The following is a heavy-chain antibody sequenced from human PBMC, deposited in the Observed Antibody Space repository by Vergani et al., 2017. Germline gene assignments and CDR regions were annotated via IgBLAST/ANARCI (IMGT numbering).Heavy chain of an antibody. Sequence: VQLVESGGGVVQPGRSLRLSCAASGFTFSSYSMNWVRQAPGKGLEWVSSISSSSSYIYYADSVKGRFTIARDNAKNSLYLQMNSLRAEDTAVYYCARGTSWSYDFWSCYYSGDYWGQGTLVTVSS. D-gene: IGHD3-3*01. V-gene: IGHV3-21*01. J-gene: IGHJ4*02. CDR2: ISSSSSYI. CDR3: ARGTSWSYDFWSCYYSGDY. CDR1: GFTFSSYS.